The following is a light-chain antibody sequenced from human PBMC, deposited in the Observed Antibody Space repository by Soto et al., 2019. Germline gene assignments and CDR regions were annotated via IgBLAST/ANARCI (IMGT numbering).Light chain of an antibody. CDR1: QSISYR. CDR2: KAS. Sequence: DIQMTQSPSTLSASVGDRVTITCRASQSISYRLAWYQQKPGKAPNLLIYKASSLKSGVPSRFSGSGSGTDFTLTISSLQPDDFATYYCQQYNSYPLTFGGGTKVEIK. CDR3: QQYNSYPLT. J-gene: IGKJ4*01. V-gene: IGKV1-5*03.